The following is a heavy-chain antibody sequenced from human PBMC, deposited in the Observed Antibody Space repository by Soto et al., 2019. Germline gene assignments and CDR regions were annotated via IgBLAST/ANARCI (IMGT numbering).Heavy chain of an antibody. CDR1: GGSFSGYY. D-gene: IGHD2-15*01. V-gene: IGHV4-34*01. CDR2: INHSGST. Sequence: PSETLSLTCAVYGGSFSGYYCSWIRQPPGKGLEWIGEINHSGSTNYNPSLKSRVTISVDTSKNQFSLKLSSVTAADTAVYYCARVLWKRSSAISGGKNNWFDPWGQGTLVTVSS. J-gene: IGHJ5*02. CDR3: ARVLWKRSSAISGGKNNWFDP.